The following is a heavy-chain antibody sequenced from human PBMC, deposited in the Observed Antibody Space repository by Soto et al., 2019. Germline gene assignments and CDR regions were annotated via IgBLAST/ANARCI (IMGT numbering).Heavy chain of an antibody. J-gene: IGHJ5*02. CDR1: GGSISSHY. CDR2: MYYFGSTNY. V-gene: IGHV4-59*11. CDR3: ARVPSP. Sequence: SETLSLTCTVSGGSISSHYWSWIRQPPGKGLEWIGYMYYFGSTNYNYNPSLKSRVTISVDTSKNQFSLKLSSVTAADTAVYYCARVPSPWGQGTLVTVS.